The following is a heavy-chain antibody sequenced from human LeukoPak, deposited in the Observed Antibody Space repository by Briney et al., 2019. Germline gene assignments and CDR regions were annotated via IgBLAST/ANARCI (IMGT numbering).Heavy chain of an antibody. CDR3: ARAGYYYDSSGHGPFDY. CDR2: TYYRSKWYN. J-gene: IGHJ4*02. CDR1: GDSVSSNSAA. V-gene: IGHV6-1*01. D-gene: IGHD3-22*01. Sequence: SQTLSLTCAISGDSVSSNSAAWNWIRQSPSRGLEWLGRTYYRSKWYNDYAVSVKGRITINPDTSKNQFSLQLNSVTPEDTAVYYCARAGYYYDSSGHGPFDYWGQGTLVTVSS.